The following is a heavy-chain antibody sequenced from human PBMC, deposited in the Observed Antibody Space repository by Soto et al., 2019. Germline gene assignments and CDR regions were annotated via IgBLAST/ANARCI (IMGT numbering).Heavy chain of an antibody. D-gene: IGHD4-17*01. V-gene: IGHV1-3*01. J-gene: IGHJ5*02. Sequence: AAVKVSCKASGYTFTIYAMHWVSQAPGQRLEWMGWINAGNGNTKYSQKFQGRVTITRDTSASTAYMELSSLRSEDTAVYYCARDRIYGDYLCFDPWGKGTLVTVSS. CDR1: GYTFTIYA. CDR3: ARDRIYGDYLCFDP. CDR2: INAGNGNT.